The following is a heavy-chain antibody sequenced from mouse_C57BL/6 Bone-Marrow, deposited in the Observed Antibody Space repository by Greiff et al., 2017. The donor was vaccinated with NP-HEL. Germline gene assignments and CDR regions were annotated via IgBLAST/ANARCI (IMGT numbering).Heavy chain of an antibody. CDR2: ISSGGSYT. V-gene: IGHV5-6*01. CDR3: ASPYDYDVAWFAY. Sequence: EVMLVESGGDLVKPGGSLKLSCAASGFTFSSYGMSWVRQTPDKRLEWVATISSGGSYTYYPDSVKGRFTISRDNAKNTLYLQMSSRKSEDTAMYYCASPYDYDVAWFAYWGQGTLVTASA. D-gene: IGHD2-4*01. CDR1: GFTFSSYG. J-gene: IGHJ3*01.